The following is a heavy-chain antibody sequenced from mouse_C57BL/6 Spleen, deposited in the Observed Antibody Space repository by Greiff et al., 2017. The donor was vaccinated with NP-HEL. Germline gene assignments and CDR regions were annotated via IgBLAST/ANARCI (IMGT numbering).Heavy chain of an antibody. CDR3: TRIHSNYEYFDV. J-gene: IGHJ1*03. V-gene: IGHV1-5*01. CDR2: IYPGNSDT. Sequence: EVMLVESGTVLARPGASVKMSCKTSGYTFTSYWMHWVKQRPGQGLEWIGAIYPGNSDTSYNQKFKGKAKLTAVTSASTAYMELSSLTNEDSAVYYCTRIHSNYEYFDVWGTGTTVTVSS. CDR1: GYTFTSYW. D-gene: IGHD2-5*01.